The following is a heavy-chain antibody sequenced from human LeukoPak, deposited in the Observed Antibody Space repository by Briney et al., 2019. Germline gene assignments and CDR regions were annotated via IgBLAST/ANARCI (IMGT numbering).Heavy chain of an antibody. J-gene: IGHJ6*03. Sequence: MPSETLSLTCAVYGGSFSGYYWSWIRQPPGKGLEWIGEINHSGSTNYNPSLKSRVTISVDTSKNQFSLKLSSVTAADTAVYYCARHRYYGSGSYTYYYYMDVWGKGTTVTISS. CDR3: ARHRYYGSGSYTYYYYMDV. CDR2: INHSGST. CDR1: GGSFSGYY. D-gene: IGHD3-10*01. V-gene: IGHV4-34*01.